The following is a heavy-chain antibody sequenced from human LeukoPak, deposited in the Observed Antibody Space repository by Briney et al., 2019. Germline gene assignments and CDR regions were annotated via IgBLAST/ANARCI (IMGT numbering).Heavy chain of an antibody. CDR3: AREEHDYVWGSYRYYYYYGIDV. Sequence: GGSLRLSCAASGFTFSSFSMSWVRQSPGKGLEWVSYITLSSSVIYYADSVRGRFTISRDNAKNSLYLQMNSLRAEDTAVYYCAREEHDYVWGSYRYYYYYGIDVWGQGTTVTVSS. V-gene: IGHV3-48*01. CDR2: ITLSSSVI. CDR1: GFTFSSFS. J-gene: IGHJ6*02. D-gene: IGHD3-16*02.